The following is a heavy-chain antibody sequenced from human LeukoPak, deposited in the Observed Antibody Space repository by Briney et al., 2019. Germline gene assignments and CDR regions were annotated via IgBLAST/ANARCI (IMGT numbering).Heavy chain of an antibody. CDR1: GFTYTTYW. Sequence: PGGSLRLSCVASGFTYTTYWMSWVRQAPGKGLEWVSAISTTGGSTYYADSVKGRFTISRDNSKNTLSLQMDSLRVEDTAVYYCAKDWTTVVTPKGYYFDSWGQGTLVTVSS. CDR3: AKDWTTVVTPKGYYFDS. D-gene: IGHD4-23*01. CDR2: ISTTGGST. V-gene: IGHV3-23*01. J-gene: IGHJ4*02.